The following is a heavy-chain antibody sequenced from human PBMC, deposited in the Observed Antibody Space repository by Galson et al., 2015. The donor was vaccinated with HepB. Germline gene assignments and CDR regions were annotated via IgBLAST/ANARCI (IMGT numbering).Heavy chain of an antibody. V-gene: IGHV3-74*01. D-gene: IGHD3-3*02. J-gene: IGHJ6*02. Sequence: SLRLSCAASGFTFSSYWMHWVRQAPGKGLVWVSRINSDGSSTSYADSVKGRSTISSDNAKNTLYLQMNSLRAEDTAVYYCARVLAPSSFFYYYYGMDVWGQGTTVTVSS. CDR2: INSDGSST. CDR1: GFTFSSYW. CDR3: ARVLAPSSFFYYYYGMDV.